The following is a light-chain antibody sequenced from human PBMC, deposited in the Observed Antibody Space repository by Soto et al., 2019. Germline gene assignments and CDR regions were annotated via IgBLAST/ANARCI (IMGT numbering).Light chain of an antibody. CDR3: SSYSTSFFYV. CDR1: SSDVGAYNY. J-gene: IGLJ1*01. Sequence: QSVLTQPASVSGSPGQSITISCTGTSSDVGAYNYVSWYQQHPGEAPKLIIYGVTNRPSGVSYRFSGSKSDYTASLTISGLQAADEADYYCSSYSTSFFYVFGTGTKVTVL. V-gene: IGLV2-14*01. CDR2: GVT.